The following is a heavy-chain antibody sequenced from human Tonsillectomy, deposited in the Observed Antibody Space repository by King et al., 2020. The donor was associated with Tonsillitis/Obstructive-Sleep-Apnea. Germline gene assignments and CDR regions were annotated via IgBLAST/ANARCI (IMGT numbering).Heavy chain of an antibody. Sequence: VQLVESGGGLVQPGGSLRLSCAASGFTFSSYWMSWVRQAPGKGLEWVANIKQDGSEKYYVDSVKVRFTISRDNAKNSLYLQMNSLRAEDTAVYYCARGDSPYDILTGYAWFDPWGQGTLVTVSS. CDR1: GFTFSSYW. V-gene: IGHV3-7*03. D-gene: IGHD3-9*01. J-gene: IGHJ5*02. CDR3: ARGDSPYDILTGYAWFDP. CDR2: IKQDGSEK.